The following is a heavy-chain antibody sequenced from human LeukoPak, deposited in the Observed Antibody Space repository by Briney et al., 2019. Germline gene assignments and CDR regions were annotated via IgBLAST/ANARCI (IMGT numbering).Heavy chain of an antibody. D-gene: IGHD3-10*02. V-gene: IGHV1-2*02. CDR1: GYTITAYY. CDR2: IDPNSGGT. Sequence: ASVKVSCKASGYTITAYYMHWVRQAPGQGLEWMGWIDPNSGGTNYAQRFQGRVTMTRDTSINTASMELSRLRSDDTAVYYCARALGSGTYNHWSDPWGQGTLVTVSS. CDR3: ARALGSGTYNHWSDP. J-gene: IGHJ5*02.